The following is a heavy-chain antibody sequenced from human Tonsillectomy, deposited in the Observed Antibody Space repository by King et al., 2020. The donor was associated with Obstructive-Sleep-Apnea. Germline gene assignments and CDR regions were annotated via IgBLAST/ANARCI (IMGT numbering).Heavy chain of an antibody. J-gene: IGHJ6*02. D-gene: IGHD5-18*01. V-gene: IGHV3-13*01. Sequence: VQLVESGGGLVQPGGSLRLSCAASGFTFSSYDMHLVRQATGKGLEWGSAIGTAGDTFYPGSVKGRFTISRENAKNSLYLQMNSLRAGDTAVYYCARVYSYGTYGMDVWGQGTTVTVSS. CDR1: GFTFSSYD. CDR2: IGTAGDT. CDR3: ARVYSYGTYGMDV.